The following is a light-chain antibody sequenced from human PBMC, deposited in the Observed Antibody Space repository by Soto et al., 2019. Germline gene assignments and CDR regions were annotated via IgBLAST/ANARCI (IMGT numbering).Light chain of an antibody. V-gene: IGLV2-14*01. Sequence: QSVLTQPASVSGSPGQSITISCTGSSSDVGGYYYVSWYQQHPGKAPKLVISEVSNRPSGVPDRFSGSKSGTSASLAITGLQAEDEADYYCQSYDSSLSGSVFGGGTKLTVL. CDR3: QSYDSSLSGSV. J-gene: IGLJ2*01. CDR2: EVS. CDR1: SSDVGGYYY.